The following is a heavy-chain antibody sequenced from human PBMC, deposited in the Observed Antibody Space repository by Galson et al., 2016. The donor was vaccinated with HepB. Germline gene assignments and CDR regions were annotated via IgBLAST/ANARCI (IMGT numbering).Heavy chain of an antibody. D-gene: IGHD6-13*01. J-gene: IGHJ6*02. Sequence: SLRLSCAASGFTFSSFGMHWVRQAPGKGPEWVAVISYDGSNKYYADSVKGRFTISRDNSKNTLHLQINSLRAEDTAVYYCAKDMSAVAGRGGYYYYYGMDVWGQGTTVTVSS. CDR1: GFTFSSFG. V-gene: IGHV3-30*18. CDR3: AKDMSAVAGRGGYYYYYGMDV. CDR2: ISYDGSNK.